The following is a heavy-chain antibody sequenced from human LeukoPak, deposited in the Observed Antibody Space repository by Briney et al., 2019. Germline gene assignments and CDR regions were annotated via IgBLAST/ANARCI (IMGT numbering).Heavy chain of an antibody. V-gene: IGHV3-74*01. CDR2: INNDGSII. Sequence: GGSLRLSCAASGFTVSSNYMSWVRQAPGKGLEWVSRINNDGSIITYADSVKGRFTISRDNAKNTVYLQMNSLRVEDTAVYYCARRMTGGGMDVWGQGTTVTVSS. CDR1: GFTVSSNY. D-gene: IGHD2-15*01. J-gene: IGHJ6*02. CDR3: ARRMTGGGMDV.